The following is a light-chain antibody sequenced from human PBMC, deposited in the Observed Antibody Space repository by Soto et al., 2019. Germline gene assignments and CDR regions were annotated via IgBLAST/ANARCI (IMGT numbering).Light chain of an antibody. CDR3: QQRKYWPPLT. J-gene: IGKJ4*01. Sequence: EVVLTQSPDTLSLSPGERATLSCRTSHSVDIYVAWYQQKPGQAPRLLIYDSYNRVTGIPTRFSGSGSGTDCTLTISSLEPEDSAISYCQQRKYWPPLTFGGGTKVEIK. V-gene: IGKV3-11*01. CDR1: HSVDIY. CDR2: DSY.